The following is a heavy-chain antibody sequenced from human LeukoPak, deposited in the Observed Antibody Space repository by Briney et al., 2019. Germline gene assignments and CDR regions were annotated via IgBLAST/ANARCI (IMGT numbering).Heavy chain of an antibody. V-gene: IGHV3-48*04. CDR2: ISYTGTTI. Sequence: GGSLRLSCAASGFTFSSYSMNWVRQAPGKGLEWLSYISYTGTTISYADSVKGRFTISRDNAKDSLYLEMNSLRVEDTAIYYCARTSNEYSISYYFDYWGQGTLVTVSS. J-gene: IGHJ4*02. CDR3: ARTSNEYSISYYFDY. D-gene: IGHD6-6*01. CDR1: GFTFSSYS.